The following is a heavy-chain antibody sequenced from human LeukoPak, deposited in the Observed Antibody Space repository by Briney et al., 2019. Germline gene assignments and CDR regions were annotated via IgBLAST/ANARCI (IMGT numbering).Heavy chain of an antibody. Sequence: SETLSLTCTVSGGSISSYYWSWIRQPPGKGLEWIGYIYYSGSTNYNASLKSRVTISVDTSKNQFSLKLSSVTAAATAVYYCAREGSSSWRFDYWGQGTLVTVSS. V-gene: IGHV4-59*01. CDR3: AREGSSSWRFDY. CDR1: GGSISSYY. J-gene: IGHJ4*02. CDR2: IYYSGST. D-gene: IGHD6-13*01.